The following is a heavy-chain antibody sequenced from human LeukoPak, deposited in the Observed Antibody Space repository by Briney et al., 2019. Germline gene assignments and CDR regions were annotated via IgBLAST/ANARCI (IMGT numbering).Heavy chain of an antibody. D-gene: IGHD3-22*01. CDR1: GYTFTGYY. J-gene: IGHJ4*02. CDR3: ARAGGPYYYDSSGYYVLWY. Sequence: ASVKVSCKASGYTFTGYYMHWVRQAPGQGLEWMGWINPNSGGTNYAQKFQGRVTMTRDTSISTAYMELSRLRSDGTAVYYCARAGGPYYYDSSGYYVLWYWGQGTLVTVSS. V-gene: IGHV1-2*02. CDR2: INPNSGGT.